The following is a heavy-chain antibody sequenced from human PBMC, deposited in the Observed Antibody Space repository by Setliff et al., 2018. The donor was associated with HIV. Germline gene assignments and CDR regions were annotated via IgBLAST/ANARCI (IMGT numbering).Heavy chain of an antibody. J-gene: IGHJ4*02. D-gene: IGHD3-16*02. CDR1: GFTFSSYA. CDR2: ISYDGSNK. Sequence: GGSLRLSCAAPGFTFSSYAMHWVRQAPGKGLEWVAVISYDGSNKYYADSVKGRFTISRDNSKNTLYLQMGSLRPEDMAVYHCARGPGYFDYVWGTYHTLDYFESWGQGTLVTVSS. V-gene: IGHV3-30*14. CDR3: ARGPGYFDYVWGTYHTLDYFES.